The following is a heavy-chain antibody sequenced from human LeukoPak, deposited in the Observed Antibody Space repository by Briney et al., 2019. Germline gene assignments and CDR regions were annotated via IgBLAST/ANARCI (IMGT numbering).Heavy chain of an antibody. D-gene: IGHD2-15*01. V-gene: IGHV3-53*01. Sequence: GGSLRLSCAVSGFTVSSNYMSWVRQAPGKGLEWVSVVYSSGSTYYADSVKGRFTISRDNSKNTLYLQMNSLRAEDTAVYYCAKDRSTPGVDDYWGQGTLVTVSS. CDR3: AKDRSTPGVDDY. CDR1: GFTVSSNY. J-gene: IGHJ4*02. CDR2: VYSSGST.